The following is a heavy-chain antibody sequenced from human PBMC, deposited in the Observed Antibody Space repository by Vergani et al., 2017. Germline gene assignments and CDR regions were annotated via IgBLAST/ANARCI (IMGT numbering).Heavy chain of an antibody. CDR1: GFTFSHYS. CDR2: ISGNNDDV. Sequence: EVQMVESGGGLVKPGGSLRLSCVASGFTFSHYSMNWVRQAPGKGLEWVSSISGNNDDVYYADSVKGRFTISRDNAKNSLYLDMSSLRAEDTAVYFCTNGSVYYHDSAGHGYHPYTGFDLLGQGTLVTVSS. D-gene: IGHD5-24*01. J-gene: IGHJ3*01. V-gene: IGHV3-21*01. CDR3: TNGSVYYHDSAGHGYHPYTGFDL.